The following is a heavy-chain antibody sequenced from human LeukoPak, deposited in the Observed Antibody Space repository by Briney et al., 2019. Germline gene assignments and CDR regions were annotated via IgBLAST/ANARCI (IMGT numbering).Heavy chain of an antibody. D-gene: IGHD6-19*01. J-gene: IGHJ4*02. Sequence: GESLKISCMGSAYRFTTNWIAWVRQTPEKGLEWMGIIYPGDSDTRYSPSFQSQVTISVDKSINTAYLQWTSLKASDTAIYYCARAELDNTGWYFDYWGQGTLVTVSS. CDR2: IYPGDSDT. CDR1: AYRFTTNW. CDR3: ARAELDNTGWYFDY. V-gene: IGHV5-51*01.